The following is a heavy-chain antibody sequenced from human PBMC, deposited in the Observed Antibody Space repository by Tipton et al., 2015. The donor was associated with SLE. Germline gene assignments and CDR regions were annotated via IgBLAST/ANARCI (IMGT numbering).Heavy chain of an antibody. V-gene: IGHV4-59*05. D-gene: IGHD6-13*01. Sequence: LSLTCTVSGGSISSYYWSWIRQPPGKGLEWIGSIYYSGSTYYNPSLRSRVTISVDTSKNQFSLKLSSVTAADTAVYYCARGEYSSSWYPFDYWGQGTLVTVSS. CDR3: ARGEYSSSWYPFDY. CDR2: IYYSGST. CDR1: GGSISSYY. J-gene: IGHJ4*02.